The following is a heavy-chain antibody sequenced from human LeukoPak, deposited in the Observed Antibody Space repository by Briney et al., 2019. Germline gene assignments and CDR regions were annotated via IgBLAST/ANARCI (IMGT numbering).Heavy chain of an antibody. CDR2: IYYSGST. CDR1: GGSISSGSYY. J-gene: IGHJ6*03. CDR3: ARHNGFLEWTYYYYYMDV. Sequence: SETLSLTCTVSGGSISSGSYYWSWIRQPAGKGLEWIGSIYYSGSTYYNPSLKSRVTISVDTSKNQFSLKLSSVTAADTAVYYCARHNGFLEWTYYYYYMDVWGKGTTVTVSS. V-gene: IGHV4-39*01. D-gene: IGHD3-3*01.